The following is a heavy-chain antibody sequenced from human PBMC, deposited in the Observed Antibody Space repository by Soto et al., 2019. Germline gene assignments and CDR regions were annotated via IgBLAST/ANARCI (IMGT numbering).Heavy chain of an antibody. CDR3: ARQINGIVVVVAASHSAFDI. CDR1: GGSFSGYY. Sequence: SETLSLTCAVYGGSFSGYYWSWIRQPPGEGLEWIGETNHSGSTNYNPSLKSRVTISVDTSKNQFSLKLSSVSAADTAVYYCARQINGIVVVVAASHSAFDIWGQGTMVTVSS. J-gene: IGHJ3*02. CDR2: TNHSGST. D-gene: IGHD2-15*01. V-gene: IGHV4-34*01.